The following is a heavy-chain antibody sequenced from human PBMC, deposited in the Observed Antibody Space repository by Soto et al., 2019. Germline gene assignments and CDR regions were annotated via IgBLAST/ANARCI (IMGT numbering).Heavy chain of an antibody. CDR3: AKRVGDRADYGEVFDY. D-gene: IGHD4-17*01. CDR2: ISGSGGST. Sequence: GGSLILSCAASGFTFSSYAMSWVRQAPGKGLEWVSAISGSGGSTYYADSVKGRFTISRDNSKNTLYLQMNSLRAEDTAVYYCAKRVGDRADYGEVFDYWGQGTLVTVSS. J-gene: IGHJ4*02. CDR1: GFTFSSYA. V-gene: IGHV3-23*01.